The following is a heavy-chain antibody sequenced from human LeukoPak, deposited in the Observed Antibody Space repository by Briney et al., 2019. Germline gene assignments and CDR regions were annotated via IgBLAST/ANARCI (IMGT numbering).Heavy chain of an antibody. CDR1: GGSISSYH. D-gene: IGHD1-26*01. Sequence: SETLSLTCTVSGGSISSYHWSWIRQPPGKGLEWIGFIYYSGSTNYNPSLKTRVTISVDTSKNQFSLKLSSVTAADTAVYYCATYSGSYGAFDPWGQGTLVTVSS. CDR2: IYYSGST. J-gene: IGHJ5*02. CDR3: ATYSGSYGAFDP. V-gene: IGHV4-59*01.